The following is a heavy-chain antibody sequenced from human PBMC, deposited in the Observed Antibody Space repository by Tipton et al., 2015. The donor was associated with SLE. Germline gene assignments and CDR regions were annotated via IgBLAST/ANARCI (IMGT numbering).Heavy chain of an antibody. J-gene: IGHJ4*02. CDR1: GGTSRDYF. CDR2: VSHRGTT. D-gene: IGHD3-22*01. V-gene: IGHV4-34*01. Sequence: TLSLTCAVYGGTSRDYFWSWIRQPPGKGLEWIGEVSHRGTTNYNPSLDSRVTISLDTSNNQFSLKVTSVIATDTAVYYCARARYYVNSGYYYFDFWGQGTLVTVSA. CDR3: ARARYYVNSGYYYFDF.